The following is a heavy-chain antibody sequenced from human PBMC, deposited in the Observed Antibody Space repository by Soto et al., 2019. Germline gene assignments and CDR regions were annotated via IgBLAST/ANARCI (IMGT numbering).Heavy chain of an antibody. J-gene: IGHJ6*02. CDR2: ISYDGSNK. Sequence: GSLSLSCAASVFTFSSYAIHWVRQPPGKRLEWVAVISYDGSNKYYADSVNGRFTISRDNTKNTLYLQMNSLRAEDTAVYYCARVGSGYDRPYYYYGMDVWGQGTTVTVSS. V-gene: IGHV3-30-3*01. CDR1: VFTFSSYA. D-gene: IGHD5-12*01. CDR3: ARVGSGYDRPYYYYGMDV.